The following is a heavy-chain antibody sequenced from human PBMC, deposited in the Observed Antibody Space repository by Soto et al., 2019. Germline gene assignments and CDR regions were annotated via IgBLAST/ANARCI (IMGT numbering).Heavy chain of an antibody. Sequence: QVQLVESGGGVVQPGRSLRLSCAASGFTFTDHAIHWVRQAAGRGLEWVALISTDGSSKYFADSVKGRFTVPRDNSKNTLSLHMNSLRTEDTAGYYCARQGIGAPKYHYRDLEVWGQGTTVSVSS. CDR1: GFTFTDHA. CDR3: ARQGIGAPKYHYRDLEV. CDR2: ISTDGSSK. J-gene: IGHJ6*02. D-gene: IGHD4-4*01. V-gene: IGHV3-30-3*01.